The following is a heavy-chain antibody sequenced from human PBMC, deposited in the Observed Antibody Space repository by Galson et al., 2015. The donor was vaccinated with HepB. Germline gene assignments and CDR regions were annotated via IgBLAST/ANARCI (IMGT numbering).Heavy chain of an antibody. D-gene: IGHD2-2*01. CDR1: GYTFTGYY. CDR3: ARDRGVSSTTQLLYLDY. V-gene: IGHV1-2*02. Sequence: SVKVSCKASGYTFTGYYMHWVRQAPGQGLEWMGWINPNSGGTNYAQKFQGRVTMTRDTSISTAYMELSRLRSDDTAVYYCARDRGVSSTTQLLYLDYWGQGTLVTVSS. J-gene: IGHJ4*02. CDR2: INPNSGGT.